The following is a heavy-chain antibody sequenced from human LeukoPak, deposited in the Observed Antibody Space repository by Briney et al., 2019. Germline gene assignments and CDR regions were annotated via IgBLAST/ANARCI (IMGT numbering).Heavy chain of an antibody. V-gene: IGHV1-8*01. D-gene: IGHD3-22*01. CDR3: ARGGGGYYDSSGYFDY. Sequence: ASVKVSCKASGYTFTSYDINWVRQATGQGLEWMGWMNPNSGNTGYAQKFQGRVTMTRNTSISTAYMELSGLRSEDTAVYYCARGGGGYYDSSGYFDYWGQGTLVTVSS. J-gene: IGHJ4*02. CDR2: MNPNSGNT. CDR1: GYTFTSYD.